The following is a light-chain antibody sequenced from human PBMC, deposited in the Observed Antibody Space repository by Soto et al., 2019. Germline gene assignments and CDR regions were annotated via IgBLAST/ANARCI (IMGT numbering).Light chain of an antibody. Sequence: QSALTQPPSASGSPGQSVTISCTGTSSDVGGYNYVSWYQQHPGKAPKLMIYEVSKRPSGVPDRFSGSKSGNTASLTVSGLQAEDEADYYCSSNAGSNNFLVVFGGGTKVTVL. CDR2: EVS. CDR1: SSDVGGYNY. CDR3: SSNAGSNNFLVV. V-gene: IGLV2-8*01. J-gene: IGLJ2*01.